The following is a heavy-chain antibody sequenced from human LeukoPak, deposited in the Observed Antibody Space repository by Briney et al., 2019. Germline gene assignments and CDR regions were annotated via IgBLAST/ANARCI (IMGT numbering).Heavy chain of an antibody. D-gene: IGHD3-16*02. CDR2: ISSSSSTI. CDR1: GFTFSSYS. V-gene: IGHV3-48*02. CDR3: ARDTYYGYIWGSYRWNYFDY. Sequence: GGSLRLSCAASGFTFSSYSMNWVRQAPGKGLEWVSYISSSSSTIYYADSVKGRFTISRDNAKNSLYLQMNSLRDEDTAVYYCARDTYYGYIWGSYRWNYFDYWGQGTLVTVSS. J-gene: IGHJ4*02.